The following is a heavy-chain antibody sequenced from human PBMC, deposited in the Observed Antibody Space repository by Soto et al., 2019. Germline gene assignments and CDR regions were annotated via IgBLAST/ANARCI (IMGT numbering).Heavy chain of an antibody. V-gene: IGHV1-8*01. Sequence: ASVKVSCKASGYTFTSYDINWVRQATGQGLEWMGWMNPNSGNTGYAQKFQGRVTMTRNTSISTAYMELSSLRSEDTAVYYCAREGYCSGGSCYPYYYYYYMDVWGKGTTVTVSS. J-gene: IGHJ6*03. CDR2: MNPNSGNT. CDR1: GYTFTSYD. D-gene: IGHD2-15*01. CDR3: AREGYCSGGSCYPYYYYYYMDV.